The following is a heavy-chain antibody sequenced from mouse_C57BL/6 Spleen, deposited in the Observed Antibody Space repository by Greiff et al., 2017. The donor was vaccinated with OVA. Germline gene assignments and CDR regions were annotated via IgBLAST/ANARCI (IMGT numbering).Heavy chain of an antibody. CDR1: GFTFSSYA. V-gene: IGHV5-4*03. CDR3: ARGRDYGSSPPFDY. J-gene: IGHJ2*01. CDR2: ISDGGSYT. D-gene: IGHD1-1*01. Sequence: EVKLVESGGGLVKPGGSLKLSCAASGFTFSSYAMSWVRQTPEKRLEWVATISDGGSYTYYPDNVKGRFTISRDKAKNNLYLQMSHLKSEDTAMYYCARGRDYGSSPPFDYWGQGTTLTVSS.